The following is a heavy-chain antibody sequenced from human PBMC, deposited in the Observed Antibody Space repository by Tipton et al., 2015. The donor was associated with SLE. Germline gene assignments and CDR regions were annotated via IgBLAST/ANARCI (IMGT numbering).Heavy chain of an antibody. CDR2: ISHSGRT. J-gene: IGHJ4*02. D-gene: IGHD1-26*01. Sequence: TLSLTCAVYGGSFSGYYWSWIRQSPEKGLEYIGEISHSGRTMYSPSLASRVTISADPSRSQFSLRLTSVTAADTGLYYCARRGDWELPDYWGQGAPVTVSS. CDR1: GGSFSGYY. CDR3: ARRGDWELPDY. V-gene: IGHV4-34*01.